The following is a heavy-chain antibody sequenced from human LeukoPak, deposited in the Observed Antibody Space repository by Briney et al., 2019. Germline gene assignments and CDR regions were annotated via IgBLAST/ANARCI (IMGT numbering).Heavy chain of an antibody. V-gene: IGHV3-23*01. CDR1: GFTLSSYE. J-gene: IGHJ1*01. D-gene: IGHD6-19*01. CDR3: TRNSGWYGLS. Sequence: GGSLRLSCTVSGFTLSSYEMSWIRQAPGKGLEWVSSIDYDGGSGHYADSVKGRYTISRDNSNNTLFLHLNSLRGEDTAVYYCTRNSGWYGLSWGQGTLVTVSS. CDR2: IDYDGGSG.